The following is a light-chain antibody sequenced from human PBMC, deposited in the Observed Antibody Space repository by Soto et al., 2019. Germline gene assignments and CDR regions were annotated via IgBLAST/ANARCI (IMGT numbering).Light chain of an antibody. CDR3: ATWDSSLSAHV. J-gene: IGLJ2*01. CDR1: SSNIGNNF. CDR2: DND. Sequence: QSVMTQPPSVSAAPGQKVAISCSGSSSNIGNNFVSWYQQFPGTAPKLLIYDNDKRASGIPERFSGSKSGTSATLGITGLQTGDEADYYCATWDSSLSAHVFGGGTQLTVL. V-gene: IGLV1-51*01.